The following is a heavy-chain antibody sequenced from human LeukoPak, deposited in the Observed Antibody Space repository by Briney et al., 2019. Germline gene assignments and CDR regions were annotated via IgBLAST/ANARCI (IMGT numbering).Heavy chain of an antibody. CDR2: IRYDGSNK. CDR1: GFTFSSYG. CDR3: AKAIGYCSSTSCYGDY. Sequence: GGSLRLSCAASGFTFSSYGMHWVRQAPGKGLEWVAFIRYDGSNKYYADSVKGRFTISRDNSKNTLYLQMNSLRAEDTAVYYCAKAIGYCSSTSCYGDYWGQGTPVTVSS. D-gene: IGHD2-2*01. V-gene: IGHV3-30*02. J-gene: IGHJ4*02.